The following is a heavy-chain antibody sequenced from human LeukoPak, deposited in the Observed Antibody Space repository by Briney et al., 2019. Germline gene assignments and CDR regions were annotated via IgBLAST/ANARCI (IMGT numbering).Heavy chain of an antibody. CDR1: GFTFSNYF. D-gene: IGHD2-21*02. J-gene: IGHJ3*02. CDR3: ARERQDTVIHSGAFDI. CDR2: IASDGSHT. Sequence: WGSLRLSCAASGFTFSNYFMHWVRQAPGKGLEWVADIASDGSHTFYVESVKGRFTISRDNSKNTLYLQMNSLRAEDTAVYFCARERQDTVIHSGAFDIWGQGTMVTVSS. V-gene: IGHV3-30*04.